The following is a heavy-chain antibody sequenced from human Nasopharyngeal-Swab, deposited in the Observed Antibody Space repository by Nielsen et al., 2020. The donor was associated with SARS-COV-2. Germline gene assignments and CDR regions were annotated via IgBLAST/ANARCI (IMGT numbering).Heavy chain of an antibody. D-gene: IGHD3-3*01. CDR2: IYTSGST. CDR3: ARGSRFTIFGVVPDYYYGMDV. CDR1: GGAISSYY. J-gene: IGHJ6*02. Sequence: SETLSLTCTVCGGAISSYYWSWNRQPAGRGLEWIGRIYTSGSTNYSPSIKSRVTMSVDTSKNQFSLKLSSVTAADTAVYYCARGSRFTIFGVVPDYYYGMDVWGQGTTVTVSS. V-gene: IGHV4-4*07.